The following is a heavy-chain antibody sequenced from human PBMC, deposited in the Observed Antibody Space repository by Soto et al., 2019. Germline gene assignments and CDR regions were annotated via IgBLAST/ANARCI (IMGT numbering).Heavy chain of an antibody. CDR2: ISAYNGNT. CDR3: ARELLSSGWPYDAFDI. D-gene: IGHD6-19*01. CDR1: GYTFTSYG. Sequence: GASVKVSCKASGYTFTSYGISWVRQAPGQGLEWMGWISAYNGNTNYAQKLQGRVTMTTDTSTSTAYMELRSLRSDDTAVYYCARELLSSGWPYDAFDIWGQGTMVTVSS. J-gene: IGHJ3*02. V-gene: IGHV1-18*01.